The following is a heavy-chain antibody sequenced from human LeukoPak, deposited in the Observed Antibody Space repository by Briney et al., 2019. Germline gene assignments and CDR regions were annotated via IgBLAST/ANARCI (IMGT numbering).Heavy chain of an antibody. Sequence: PSETLSLTCTVSSGSSSSYYWSWIRQPPGKGLEWIGHVHYSETSRYNPSLESRVSITVDTSKNHFSLRLSSVIAADTAVYYCAGGNPSGRPGIGFDYWGQGALVTVSS. J-gene: IGHJ4*02. D-gene: IGHD1-26*01. CDR3: AGGNPSGRPGIGFDY. CDR1: SGSSSSYY. V-gene: IGHV4-59*01. CDR2: VHYSETS.